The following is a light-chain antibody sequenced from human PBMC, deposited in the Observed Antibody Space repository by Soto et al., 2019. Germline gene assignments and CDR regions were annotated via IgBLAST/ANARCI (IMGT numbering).Light chain of an antibody. V-gene: IGLV2-14*01. Sequence: QSVLTQPASVSGSPGQSIAISCSGSSSDLGIYNYVSWYQQHPGKVPKLIIFEVTNRPSGVSNRFSGSKSGNTASLTISGLQAEDEADCYCSSYTTSSTRVFGTGTKVTVL. CDR2: EVT. CDR3: SSYTTSSTRV. J-gene: IGLJ1*01. CDR1: SSDLGIYNY.